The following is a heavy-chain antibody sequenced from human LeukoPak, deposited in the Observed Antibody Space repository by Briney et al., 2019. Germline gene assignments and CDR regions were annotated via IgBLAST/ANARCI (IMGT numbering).Heavy chain of an antibody. CDR2: INPNSGGT. CDR1: GYTFTSYY. CDR3: ARSLRYSSGWYFDY. V-gene: IGHV1-2*02. Sequence: ASVKVSCKASGYTFTSYYIHWVRQAPGQGLEWMGWINPNSGGTNYARKFQGRVTMTRDTSISTAYMELSRLRSDDTAVYYCARSLRYSSGWYFDYWGQGTLVTVSS. D-gene: IGHD6-19*01. J-gene: IGHJ4*02.